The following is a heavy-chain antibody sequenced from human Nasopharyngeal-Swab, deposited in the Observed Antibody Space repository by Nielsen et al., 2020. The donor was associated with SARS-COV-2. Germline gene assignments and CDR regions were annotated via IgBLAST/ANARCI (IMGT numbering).Heavy chain of an antibody. J-gene: IGHJ3*01. CDR3: ASEGSGVFGVVIYAFDV. D-gene: IGHD3-3*01. CDR2: VVPEDGEP. V-gene: IGHV1-24*01. Sequence: SVHVSCKVSGYTLTVLPIHWVRQAPGKGLEWMGTVVPEDGEPIYAQNFQGRVTMTEDTSTYTAYLELSSLRSEDTAVYYCASEGSGVFGVVIYAFDVWGPGTLVTVSS. CDR1: GYTLTVLP.